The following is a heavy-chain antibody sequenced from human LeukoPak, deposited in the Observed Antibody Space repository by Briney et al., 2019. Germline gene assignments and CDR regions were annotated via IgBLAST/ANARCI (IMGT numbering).Heavy chain of an antibody. CDR1: GFTFSSYE. Sequence: GGSLRLSCAASGFTFSSYEMNWVRQAPGKGLEWVSYISSSGSTIYYADSVKGRFTISRDNAKNSLYLQMNSLRAEDTAVYYCARDSGGYCTNGVCSTFDYWGQEPWSPSPQ. J-gene: IGHJ4*01. D-gene: IGHD2-8*01. CDR3: ARDSGGYCTNGVCSTFDY. CDR2: ISSSGSTI. V-gene: IGHV3-48*03.